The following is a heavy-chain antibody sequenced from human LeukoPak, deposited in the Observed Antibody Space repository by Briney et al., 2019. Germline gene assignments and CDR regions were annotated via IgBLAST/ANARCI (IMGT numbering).Heavy chain of an antibody. Sequence: SETLSLTCTVSGGSISSYYWSWIRQPPGKGLEWIGYIYYSGSTNYNPSLKSRVTISVDTSKNQFSLKLSSVTAADTAAYYCARGGYYAPGAFDIWGQGTMVTVSS. J-gene: IGHJ3*02. CDR3: ARGGYYAPGAFDI. V-gene: IGHV4-59*01. D-gene: IGHD2-2*01. CDR2: IYYSGST. CDR1: GGSISSYY.